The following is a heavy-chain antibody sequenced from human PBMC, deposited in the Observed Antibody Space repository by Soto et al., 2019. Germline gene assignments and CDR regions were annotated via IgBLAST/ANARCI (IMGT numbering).Heavy chain of an antibody. D-gene: IGHD6-19*01. CDR1: GFTFSSYA. CDR3: ARDSSGWYAGWFDP. J-gene: IGHJ5*02. V-gene: IGHV3-30-3*01. Sequence: QVQLVESGGGVVQPGRSLRLSCAASGFTFSSYAMHWVRQAPGKGLEWVAVISYDGSNKYYADSVKGRFTISRDNSKNTLYLQMNSLRAEDTAVYYCARDSSGWYAGWFDPWGQGTLVTVSS. CDR2: ISYDGSNK.